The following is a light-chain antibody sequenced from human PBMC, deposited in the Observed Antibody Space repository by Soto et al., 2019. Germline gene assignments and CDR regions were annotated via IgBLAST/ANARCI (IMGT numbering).Light chain of an antibody. J-gene: IGLJ1*01. V-gene: IGLV2-23*02. CDR1: NNVIGNDDF. CDR2: EAS. CDR3: CTYGRTGPFSV. Sequence: QSVLTQPASVSESPGQSITISCTGTNNVIGNDDFVSWYQQHPGKAPKLLIYEASKRPSGVSNRFSGSKSAYTASLTISGLRAEDEADYYCCTYGRTGPFSVFGPATKVTVL.